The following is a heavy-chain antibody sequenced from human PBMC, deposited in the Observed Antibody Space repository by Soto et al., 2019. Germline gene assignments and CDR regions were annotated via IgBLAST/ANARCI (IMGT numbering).Heavy chain of an antibody. D-gene: IGHD3-16*02. CDR1: GFTFSDYY. V-gene: IGHV3-11*01. CDR3: ASNNHRGYDYIWGSYRQTYILDY. CDR2: ISSSGSTI. J-gene: IGHJ4*02. Sequence: PGGSLRLSCAASGFTFSDYYMSWIRQAPGNGLEWVSYISSSGSTIYYADSVKGRFTISRDNAKNSLYLQMNSLRAEDTAVYYCASNNHRGYDYIWGSYRQTYILDYWGQGTLVTVSS.